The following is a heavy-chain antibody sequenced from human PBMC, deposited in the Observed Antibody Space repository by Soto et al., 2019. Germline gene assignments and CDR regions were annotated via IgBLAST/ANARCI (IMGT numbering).Heavy chain of an antibody. J-gene: IGHJ6*03. CDR1: GGTFSAYY. D-gene: IGHD3-22*01. V-gene: IGHV4-34*01. CDR3: ARGGWGISSSPYYNNYYYMDI. CDR2: INHSGSA. Sequence: QVQLQQWGAGLLEPSETLSLTCAVHGGTFSAYYWSWIRQAPGKGLEWIGEINHSGSATYSPSLKSRVTISVETSKDQFSLRLTSLTAANTAVYFCARGGWGISSSPYYNNYYYMDIWGKGTTVTVSS.